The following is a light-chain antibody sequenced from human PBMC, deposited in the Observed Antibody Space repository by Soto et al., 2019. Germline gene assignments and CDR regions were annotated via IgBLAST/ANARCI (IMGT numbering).Light chain of an antibody. CDR3: QHRIDWPLT. J-gene: IGKJ4*01. CDR2: DAS. V-gene: IGKV3-11*01. CDR1: QSVNTY. Sequence: EFLLTQSPATLSLSPGERATLSCRASQSVNTYLAWFQQKPGQTPRLLIYDASHRATGIPARFSGSGSRTDFTPTISSREHEDFAVYYCQHRIDWPLTFGGGTKIEMK.